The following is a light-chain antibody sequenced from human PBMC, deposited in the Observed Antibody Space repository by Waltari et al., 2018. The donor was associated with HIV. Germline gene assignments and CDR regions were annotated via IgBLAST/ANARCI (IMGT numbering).Light chain of an antibody. CDR2: EDN. CDR1: SSDTGNYNL. J-gene: IGLJ2*01. CDR3: CAYAGGLE. V-gene: IGLV2-23*01. Sequence: QSALTQPASVSGSPGQSITISCTGHSSDTGNYNLVSWYQLYPGKAPKLIIYEDNKRPSGVSNRFSGSKSADTASLTIAGLQAEDEADYYCCAYAGGLEFGGGTKLTVL.